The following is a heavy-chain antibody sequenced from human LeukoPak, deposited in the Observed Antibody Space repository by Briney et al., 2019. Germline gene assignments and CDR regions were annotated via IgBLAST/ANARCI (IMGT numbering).Heavy chain of an antibody. Sequence: SETLSLTCAVYGGSFSGYYWSWIRQPPGKGLEWIGEINHSGSTNYNPSLKSRVTISVDTSKNQFSLKLSSVTAADTAVYYCAREGRLRYFDWTSGGRWFDPWGQGTLVTVSS. CDR3: AREGRLRYFDWTSGGRWFDP. J-gene: IGHJ5*02. CDR1: GGSFSGYY. V-gene: IGHV4-34*01. CDR2: INHSGST. D-gene: IGHD3-9*01.